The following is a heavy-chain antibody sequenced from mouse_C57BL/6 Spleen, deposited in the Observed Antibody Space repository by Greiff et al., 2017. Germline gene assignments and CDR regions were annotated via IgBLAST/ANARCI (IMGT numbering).Heavy chain of an antibody. CDR3: STHYDGNY. CDR1: GYAFSSSW. J-gene: IGHJ2*01. Sequence: VQLQQSGPELVKPGASVKISCKASGYAFSSSWMNWVKQRPGKGLEWIGRIYPGDGDTNYNGKFKGKATLTASKSSSTAYMQLSSLTSEDSAVYFCSTHYDGNYWGQGTTLTVSS. D-gene: IGHD1-2*01. V-gene: IGHV1-82*01. CDR2: IYPGDGDT.